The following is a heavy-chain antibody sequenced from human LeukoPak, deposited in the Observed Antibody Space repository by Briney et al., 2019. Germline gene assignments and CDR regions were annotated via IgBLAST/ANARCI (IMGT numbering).Heavy chain of an antibody. Sequence: GGSLRLSCAASGFTFSSYDMHWVRQAIGKGLEWVSAIGTVDDTYYPGSVKGRFTISRENAKNSLYLQMNSLRAGDTAVYYCARGTVTAIGELYYFDYWGQGTLVTVSS. D-gene: IGHD2-21*02. J-gene: IGHJ4*02. V-gene: IGHV3-13*01. CDR1: GFTFSSYD. CDR2: IGTVDDT. CDR3: ARGTVTAIGELYYFDY.